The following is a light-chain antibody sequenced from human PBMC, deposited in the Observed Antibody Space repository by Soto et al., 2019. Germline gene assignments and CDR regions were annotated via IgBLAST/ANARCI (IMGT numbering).Light chain of an antibody. CDR3: AAWDDSLNGRV. CDR1: SSNIGSNT. V-gene: IGLV1-44*01. Sequence: QSVLTQPPSASGTPGQRVTISCSGSSSNIGSNTVNWYQQLPGTAPKLLIYSNNQRPSGVPDRFSGSKSGTSASLAISGLLSEDAAVYYCAAWDDSLNGRVFGGGTKLTVL. J-gene: IGLJ3*02. CDR2: SNN.